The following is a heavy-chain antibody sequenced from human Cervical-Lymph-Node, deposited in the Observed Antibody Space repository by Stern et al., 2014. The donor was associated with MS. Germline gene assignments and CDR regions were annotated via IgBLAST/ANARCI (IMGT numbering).Heavy chain of an antibody. CDR1: GYSFTNYW. J-gene: IGHJ4*02. Sequence: EVHLVESGAEVKKPGESLNISCHGAGYSFTNYWIGWVRQMPGKGLEWMGVIYPGDSDVTYSPSFQGHVTFSADKSINTAYLQWSSLKASDTAIYFCARRAKGIVDYWGQGTLVIVSS. CDR2: IYPGDSDV. V-gene: IGHV5-51*01. D-gene: IGHD2-21*01. CDR3: ARRAKGIVDY.